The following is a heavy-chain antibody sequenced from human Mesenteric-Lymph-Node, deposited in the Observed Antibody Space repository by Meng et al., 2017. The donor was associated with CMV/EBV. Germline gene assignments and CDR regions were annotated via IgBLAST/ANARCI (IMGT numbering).Heavy chain of an antibody. CDR1: GGTLRTYG. CDR2: IIPIFGTA. CDR3: ANAYSGYAVRY. D-gene: IGHD5-12*01. V-gene: IGHV1-69*06. Sequence: SCKASGGTLRTYGIGWVRQAPGQGLEWMGRIIPIFGTANYAQKFQGRVTITADKSTSTAYMELSSLRSEDTAVYYCANAYSGYAVRYWGQGTLVTVSS. J-gene: IGHJ4*02.